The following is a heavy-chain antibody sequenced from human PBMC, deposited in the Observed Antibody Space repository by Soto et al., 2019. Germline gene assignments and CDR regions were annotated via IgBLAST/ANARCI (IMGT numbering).Heavy chain of an antibody. CDR3: ARDGYYYDSGGDQRVYYFDY. V-gene: IGHV4-59*01. J-gene: IGHJ4*02. CDR2: IFYTGST. Sequence: QVQLQESGPGLVKPSETLSLTCAVSGGSISSYYWSWIRQSPGKGLEWVGFIFYTGSTNYNPSLQSRGTTSVDTSKNQFSLKLSAVTAADTAVYYCARDGYYYDSGGDQRVYYFDYWGQGTLVTVSS. D-gene: IGHD3-22*01. CDR1: GGSISSYY.